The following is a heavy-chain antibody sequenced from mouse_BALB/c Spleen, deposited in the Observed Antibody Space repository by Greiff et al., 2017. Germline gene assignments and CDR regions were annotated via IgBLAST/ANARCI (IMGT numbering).Heavy chain of an antibody. D-gene: IGHD3-2*01. CDR2: VNPYNGGT. V-gene: IGHV1-18*01. J-gene: IGHJ3*01. CDR1: GYTFTDYY. Sequence: EVQLQQSGPELVKPGASVKMSCKASGYTFTDYYMDWVKQSHGESFEWIGRVNPYNGGTIYNQKFKGKATLTVDKSSSTAYMELRSLTSEDTAVYYCARLDSSGLGFAYWGQGTLVTVSA. CDR3: ARLDSSGLGFAY.